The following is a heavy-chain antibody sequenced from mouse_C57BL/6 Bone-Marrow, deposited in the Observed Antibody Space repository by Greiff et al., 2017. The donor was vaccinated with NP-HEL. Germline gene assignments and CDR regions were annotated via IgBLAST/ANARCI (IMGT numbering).Heavy chain of an antibody. V-gene: IGHV5-17*01. J-gene: IGHJ3*01. CDR1: GFTFSDYG. D-gene: IGHD2-4*01. CDR3: ARGAYDYDGGAAY. CDR2: ISSGSSTI. Sequence: EVKLMESGGGLVKPGGSLKLSCAASGFTFSDYGMHWVRQAPEKGLEWVAYISSGSSTIYYADTVKGRFTISRDNAKNTLFLQMTSLRSEDTAMYYCARGAYDYDGGAAYWGQGTLVTVSA.